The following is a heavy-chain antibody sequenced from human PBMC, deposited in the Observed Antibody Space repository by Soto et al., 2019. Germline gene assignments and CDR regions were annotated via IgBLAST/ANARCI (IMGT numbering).Heavy chain of an antibody. CDR1: GFTFSNAW. J-gene: IGHJ4*02. CDR3: AKDQWGVVIIYSLSDY. Sequence: EVQLVESGGGLVKPGGSLRLSCAASGFTFSNAWMSWVRQAPGKGLEWVSAISGSGGSTYYADSVKGRFTISRDNSKNTLYLQMNSLRAEDTAVYYCAKDQWGVVIIYSLSDYWGQGTLVTVSS. D-gene: IGHD3-3*01. CDR2: ISGSGGST. V-gene: IGHV3-23*04.